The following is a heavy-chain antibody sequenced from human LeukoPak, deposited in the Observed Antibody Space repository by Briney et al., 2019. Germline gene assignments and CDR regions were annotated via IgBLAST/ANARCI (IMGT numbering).Heavy chain of an antibody. D-gene: IGHD2-15*01. CDR1: GFTFSNYE. J-gene: IGHJ4*02. Sequence: GGSLRLSCAASGFTFSNYEMNWVRQAPGKGLEWISYISSSSSAIYYTDSVKGRFTISRDNAKNSLYLQLNSLRSEDTAVYYCARSQGSGALWAEGTLVSVS. CDR2: ISSSSSAI. V-gene: IGHV3-48*03. CDR3: ARSQGSGAL.